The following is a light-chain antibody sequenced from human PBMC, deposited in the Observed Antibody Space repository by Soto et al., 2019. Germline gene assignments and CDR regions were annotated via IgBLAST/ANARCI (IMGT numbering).Light chain of an antibody. J-gene: IGKJ1*01. V-gene: IGKV3-15*01. Sequence: EIVLIQAPAALLVYPGERATLSCRASQSVSSNLAWYQQKPGQAPRLLIYGASTRATGIPARFSGSGSGTEFTLTISILQSEDFAVYYCQQYNNWPGTFGQGTKVDIK. CDR1: QSVSSN. CDR2: GAS. CDR3: QQYNNWPGT.